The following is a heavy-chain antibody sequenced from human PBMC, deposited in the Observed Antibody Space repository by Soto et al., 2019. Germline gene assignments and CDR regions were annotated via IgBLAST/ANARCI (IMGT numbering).Heavy chain of an antibody. J-gene: IGHJ6*02. D-gene: IGHD3-10*01. CDR1: GFTFSTYN. V-gene: IGHV3-21*01. CDR2: ISSSSSYI. Sequence: PGGSLRLSCAASGFTFSTYNMNWVRQAPGKGLEWVSSISSSSSYIYYADSVKGRFTISRDNAKNSLYLQMNSLRAEDTAVYYCAREAVGGTMVRGNYHHYYVMDVWGQGTTVTVSS. CDR3: AREAVGGTMVRGNYHHYYVMDV.